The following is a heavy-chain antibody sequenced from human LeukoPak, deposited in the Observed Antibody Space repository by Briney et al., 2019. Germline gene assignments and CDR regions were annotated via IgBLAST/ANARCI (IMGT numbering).Heavy chain of an antibody. CDR1: GGSISSYY. J-gene: IGHJ6*02. D-gene: IGHD3-10*01. CDR2: IYYSGST. V-gene: IGHV4-59*01. CDR3: ARLGQVVRGVIYHYYYGMDV. Sequence: NSSETLSLTCTVSGGSISSYYWSWIRQPPGKGLEWIGYIYYSGSTNYNPSLKSRVTISVDTSKNQFSLKLSSVTAADTAVYYCARLGQVVRGVIYHYYYGMDVWGQGTTVTVSS.